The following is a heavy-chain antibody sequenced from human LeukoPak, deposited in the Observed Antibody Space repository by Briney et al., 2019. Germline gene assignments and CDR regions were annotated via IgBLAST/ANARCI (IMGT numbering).Heavy chain of an antibody. J-gene: IGHJ6*02. CDR1: GGSISSGSYY. D-gene: IGHD5/OR15-5a*01. CDR2: IYYSGST. V-gene: IGHV4-39*01. CDR3: ARCMVHDRSPRGMDV. Sequence: SETLSLTCTVSGGSISSGSYYWGWIRQPPGKGLEWIGSIYYSGSTYYNPSLKSRVTISVDRPKKQFSLKLSSVTAADTAVYYCARCMVHDRSPRGMDVWGQGTTVTVSS.